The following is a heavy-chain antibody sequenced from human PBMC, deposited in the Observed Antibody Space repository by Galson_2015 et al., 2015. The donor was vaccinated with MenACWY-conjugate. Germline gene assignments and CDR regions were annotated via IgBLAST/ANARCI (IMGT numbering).Heavy chain of an antibody. J-gene: IGHJ6*02. Sequence: PALVKPTQTLTLTCSFSGFSLSTSGMCVSWIRQPPGKGLEWLARIDWEDEKYYNTSLQTRLTISKDTSKTQAVLIVTNMDPGDTATYYCAREPKNYYFGLDVWGQGTTVTVSS. CDR2: IDWEDEK. V-gene: IGHV2-70*11. D-gene: IGHD1-14*01. CDR1: GFSLSTSGMC. CDR3: AREPKNYYFGLDV.